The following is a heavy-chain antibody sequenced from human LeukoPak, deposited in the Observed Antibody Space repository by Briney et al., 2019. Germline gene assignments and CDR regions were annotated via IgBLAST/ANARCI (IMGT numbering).Heavy chain of an antibody. CDR2: IRSKANSYAT. Sequence: GGSLKLSCAASGFTFSGSAMHWVRQASGKGLGWVGRIRSKANSYATAYAASVKGRFTISRGDSKNTAYLQMSSLKTEDTAVYYCTGITVTTSDYWGQGTLVTVSS. J-gene: IGHJ4*02. V-gene: IGHV3-73*01. CDR1: GFTFSGSA. CDR3: TGITVTTSDY. D-gene: IGHD4-17*01.